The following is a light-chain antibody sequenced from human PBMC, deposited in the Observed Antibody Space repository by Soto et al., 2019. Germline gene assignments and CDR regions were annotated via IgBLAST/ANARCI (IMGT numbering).Light chain of an antibody. V-gene: IGLV2-11*01. CDR2: DVT. Sequence: SALTQPRSVSGAPGQSVTISCPGTSSNVGGYTYVSWYQQHPGIAPQLIIYDVTKRPSGVPDRFSGSKSGNTASLTISGLQAEDEADYYCCSYAGSYSWVFGGGTKLTVL. J-gene: IGLJ3*02. CDR3: CSYAGSYSWV. CDR1: SSNVGGYTY.